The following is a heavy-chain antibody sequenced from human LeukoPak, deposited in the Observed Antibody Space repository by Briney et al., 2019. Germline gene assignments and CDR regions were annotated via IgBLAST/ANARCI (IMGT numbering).Heavy chain of an antibody. D-gene: IGHD3-22*01. CDR2: ISYDGSNK. CDR3: AKDDSSGYCCPDY. V-gene: IGHV3-30*18. CDR1: GFTFSSYG. Sequence: GGSLRLSCAASGFTFSSYGMHWVRQAPGKGLEWVSVISYDGSNKYYADSVKGRFTISRDNSRNTLYLQMNSLRAEDTAVYYCAKDDSSGYCCPDYWGQGTLVTVSS. J-gene: IGHJ4*02.